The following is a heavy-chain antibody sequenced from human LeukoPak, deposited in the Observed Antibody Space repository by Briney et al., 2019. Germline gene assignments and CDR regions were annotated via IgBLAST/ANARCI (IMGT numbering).Heavy chain of an antibody. Sequence: SETLSLTCTVSGYSISSGYYWGWIRQPPGKGLEWIGSIYHSGSTNYNPSLKSRVTISVDTSKNQFSLKLSSVTAADTAVYYCARKYYDFWSGFNWFDPWGQGTLVTVSS. CDR3: ARKYYDFWSGFNWFDP. CDR1: GYSISSGYY. J-gene: IGHJ5*02. D-gene: IGHD3-3*01. CDR2: IYHSGST. V-gene: IGHV4-38-2*02.